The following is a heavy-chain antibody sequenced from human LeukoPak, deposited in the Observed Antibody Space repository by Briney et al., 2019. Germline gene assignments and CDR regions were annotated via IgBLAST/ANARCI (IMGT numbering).Heavy chain of an antibody. V-gene: IGHV1-18*01. Sequence: ASVKVSCKASGYTFPTSGISWVRQAPGQGLEWMGWISVYNHNTNYAQKFQGRVTVTTDTSTRTAYMELRSLRSDDTAVYYCARTNLDCKNGVCYDYWGQGTLVTVSS. CDR3: ARTNLDCKNGVCYDY. CDR2: ISVYNHNT. D-gene: IGHD2-8*01. CDR1: GYTFPTSG. J-gene: IGHJ4*02.